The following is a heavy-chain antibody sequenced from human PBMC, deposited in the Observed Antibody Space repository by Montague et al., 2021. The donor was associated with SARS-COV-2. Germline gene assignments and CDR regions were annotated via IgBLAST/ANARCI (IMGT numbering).Heavy chain of an antibody. CDR3: ARTTTRMLYPENAFDI. Sequence: CAISGDSVSSNTVTWNWIRQSPSRGLEWLGRTYYWSKWYHDYAISLKSRITINPDTSKNQFSLQLSSVAPEDTAVFYCARTTTRMLYPENAFDIWGQGTMVTVSS. V-gene: IGHV6-1*01. D-gene: IGHD2-15*01. CDR2: TYYWSKWYH. J-gene: IGHJ3*02. CDR1: GDSVSSNTVT.